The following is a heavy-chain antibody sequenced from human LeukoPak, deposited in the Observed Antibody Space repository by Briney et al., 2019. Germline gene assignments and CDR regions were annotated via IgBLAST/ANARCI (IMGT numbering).Heavy chain of an antibody. D-gene: IGHD1-26*01. CDR2: IDSSGSTI. Sequence: PGGSLRLSCAASGFTFSSYSMNWVRQAPGKGLEWVSYIDSSGSTIYYADSVKGRFTISRDNAKSTLYLQMNSLRAEDTAVYYCARDPYSGSYGNYYYYFMDVWGKGTTVTISS. J-gene: IGHJ6*03. V-gene: IGHV3-48*04. CDR1: GFTFSSYS. CDR3: ARDPYSGSYGNYYYYFMDV.